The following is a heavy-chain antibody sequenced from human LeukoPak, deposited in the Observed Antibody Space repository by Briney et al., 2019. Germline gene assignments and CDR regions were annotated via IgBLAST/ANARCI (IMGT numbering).Heavy chain of an antibody. Sequence: GGSLRLSCAASGFTFSSYSMNWVRQAPGKGLEWVSSISSSSSYIYYADSVKGRFTISRDNAKNSLYLQMNSLRAEDTAVYYCARGYYDYVWGSYRYYYMDVWGKGTTVTVSS. CDR1: GFTFSSYS. CDR3: ARGYYDYVWGSYRYYYMDV. D-gene: IGHD3-16*02. V-gene: IGHV3-21*01. J-gene: IGHJ6*03. CDR2: ISSSSSYI.